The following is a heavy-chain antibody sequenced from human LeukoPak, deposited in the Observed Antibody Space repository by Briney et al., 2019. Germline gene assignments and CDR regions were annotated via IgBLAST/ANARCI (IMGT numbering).Heavy chain of an antibody. D-gene: IGHD3-10*01. V-gene: IGHV4-59*12. J-gene: IGHJ4*02. CDR1: GGSISSYY. CDR2: IYYSGST. CDR3: AARGVDY. Sequence: SETLSLTCTVSGGSISSYYWSWIRQPPGKGLEWIGYIYYSGSTNYNPSLKSRVTISVDTSKNQFSLKLSSVTAADTAVYYCAARGVDYWGQGTLVTVSS.